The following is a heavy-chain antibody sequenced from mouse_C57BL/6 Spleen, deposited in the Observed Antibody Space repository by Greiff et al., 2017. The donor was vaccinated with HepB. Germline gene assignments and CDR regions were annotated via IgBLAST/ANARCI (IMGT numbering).Heavy chain of an antibody. J-gene: IGHJ2*01. D-gene: IGHD2-1*01. CDR2: IDPENGDT. V-gene: IGHV14-4*01. Sequence: EVKLQESGAELVRPGASVKLSCTASGFNIKDDYMHWVKQRPEQGLEWIGWIDPENGDTEYASKFQGKATITADTSSNTAYLQLSSLTSEDTAVYYCTTHYGNPDYWGQGTTLTVSS. CDR3: TTHYGNPDY. CDR1: GFNIKDDY.